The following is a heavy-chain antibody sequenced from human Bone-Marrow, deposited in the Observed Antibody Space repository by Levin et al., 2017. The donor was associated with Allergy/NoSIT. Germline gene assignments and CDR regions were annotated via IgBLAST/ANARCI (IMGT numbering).Heavy chain of an antibody. D-gene: IGHD3-16*02. CDR1: GFTFSSYA. V-gene: IGHV3-30-3*01. CDR2: ISYDGSNK. J-gene: IGHJ4*02. Sequence: GESLKISCAASGFTFSSYAMHWVRQAPGKGLEWVAVISYDGSNKYYADSVKGRFTISRDNSKNTLYLQMNSLRAEDTAVYYCAREYYDYVWGSYRPSDFDYWGQGTLVTVSS. CDR3: AREYYDYVWGSYRPSDFDY.